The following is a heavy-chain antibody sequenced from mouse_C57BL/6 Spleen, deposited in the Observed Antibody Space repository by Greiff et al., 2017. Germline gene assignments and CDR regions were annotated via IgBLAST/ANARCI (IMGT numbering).Heavy chain of an antibody. CDR1: GYTFTSYW. J-gene: IGHJ2*01. CDR2: IYPGSGST. D-gene: IGHD1-3*01. Sequence: QVQLQQPGAELVKPGASVKMSCKASGYTFTSYWITWVKPRPGQGLEWIGDIYPGSGSTNYNEKFKSKATLTGDTSSSTAYMQLSSLTSEDSAVYYCARSGHLHFDDGGQGTTRTVSS. V-gene: IGHV1-55*01. CDR3: ARSGHLHFDD.